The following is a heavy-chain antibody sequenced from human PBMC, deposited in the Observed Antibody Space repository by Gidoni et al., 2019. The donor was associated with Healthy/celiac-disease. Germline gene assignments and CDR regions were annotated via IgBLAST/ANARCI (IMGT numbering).Heavy chain of an antibody. Sequence: QVQLVQSGAEVKKPGSSVKVSCKASGGTCSSYAISWVRQAPGQGLDWMGGIIPIFGTANYAQKFQGRVTITADESTSTAYMELSSLRSEDTAVYYCASVTVVSRGDAFDIWGQGTMVTVSS. J-gene: IGHJ3*02. CDR3: ASVTVVSRGDAFDI. CDR2: IIPIFGTA. D-gene: IGHD2-15*01. CDR1: GGTCSSYA. V-gene: IGHV1-69*01.